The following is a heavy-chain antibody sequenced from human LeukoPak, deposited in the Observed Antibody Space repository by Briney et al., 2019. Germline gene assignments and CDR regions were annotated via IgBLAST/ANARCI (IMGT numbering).Heavy chain of an antibody. V-gene: IGHV1-24*01. CDR1: GYTLTELS. Sequence: ASMKVSCKVSGYTLTELSMHWVRQAPGKGLEWMGGFDPEDGETLYAQKFRGRVTMTEDTSTDTAYVELSSLSSEDTAMYYCATVTDTAIAVYWGQGTLVTVSS. CDR2: FDPEDGET. D-gene: IGHD5-18*01. J-gene: IGHJ4*02. CDR3: ATVTDTAIAVY.